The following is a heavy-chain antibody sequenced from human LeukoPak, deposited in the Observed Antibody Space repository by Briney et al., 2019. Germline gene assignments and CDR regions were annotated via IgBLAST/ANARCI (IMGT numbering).Heavy chain of an antibody. D-gene: IGHD3-10*01. CDR3: AKDYYGSGSYVDY. CDR1: GFTFRSFA. CDR2: ISGSGGST. V-gene: IGHV3-23*01. Sequence: GGSLRLSCAASGFTFRSFAMNWVRQAPGKGLEWVSAISGSGGSTYYADSVKGRFTISRDNSKNTLYLQMNSLRAEDTAVYYCAKDYYGSGSYVDYWGQGTLVTVSS. J-gene: IGHJ4*02.